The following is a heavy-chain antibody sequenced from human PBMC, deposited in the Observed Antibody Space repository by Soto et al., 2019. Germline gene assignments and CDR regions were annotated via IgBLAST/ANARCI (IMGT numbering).Heavy chain of an antibody. CDR1: GGSIGSGGHS. CDR2: IYYSGST. Sequence: SETLALTCAVSGGSIGSGGHSWSWIRQPPGKGLEWIGYIYYSGSTNYNPSLKSRVTISVDTSKNQFPLKLSSVTAADTAVYYCARVWGYYFDYWGQGTLVTVSS. J-gene: IGHJ4*02. D-gene: IGHD2-21*01. V-gene: IGHV4-61*08. CDR3: ARVWGYYFDY.